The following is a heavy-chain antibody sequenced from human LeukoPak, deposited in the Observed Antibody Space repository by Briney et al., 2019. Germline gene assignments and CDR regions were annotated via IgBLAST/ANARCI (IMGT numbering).Heavy chain of an antibody. V-gene: IGHV3-23*01. J-gene: IGHJ4*02. Sequence: AGYLRCSCSGSGFTWSSYAMSWVRHAPGKGLKGVFAISGAGNTYAPEFVKGRFTICRDSSKNTLFLQMNRLRPEDAAVYYCAKAPVTTCRGAFCYPFDSWGLGTLVTVSS. CDR3: AKAPVTTCRGAFCYPFDS. CDR2: ISGAGNT. D-gene: IGHD2-15*01. CDR1: GFTWSSYA.